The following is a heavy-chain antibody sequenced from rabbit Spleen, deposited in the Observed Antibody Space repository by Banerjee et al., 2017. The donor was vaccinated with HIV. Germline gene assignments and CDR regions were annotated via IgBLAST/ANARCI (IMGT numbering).Heavy chain of an antibody. CDR1: EFSFSSHLY. J-gene: IGHJ6*01. V-gene: IGHV1S40*01. CDR2: IDTGSSGFT. CDR3: ARDTGSSFSSYGMDL. Sequence: QSLEESGGDLVKPGTSLTLTCTASEFSFSSHLYMCWVRQAPGKGLELIACIDTGSSGFTYFATWAKGRFTCSKTSSTTVTLQMTSLTVADTATYFCARDTGSSFSSYGMDLWGPGTLVTVS. D-gene: IGHD8-1*01.